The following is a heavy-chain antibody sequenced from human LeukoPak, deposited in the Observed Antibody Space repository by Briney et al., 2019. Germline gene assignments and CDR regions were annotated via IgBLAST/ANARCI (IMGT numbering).Heavy chain of an antibody. CDR1: GFTFASHA. D-gene: IGHD3-22*01. CDR3: AKAPYSSGLYYSDS. V-gene: IGHV3-23*01. Sequence: GGSLRLSCAASGFTFASHAMHWVRQAPGKGLEGISVISTGGTTYYADSVKGRFTVSRDNSENMLNLQMDSLRAEDSAMYYCAKAPYSSGLYYSDSWGQGTQVTVSS. J-gene: IGHJ4*02. CDR2: ISTGGTT.